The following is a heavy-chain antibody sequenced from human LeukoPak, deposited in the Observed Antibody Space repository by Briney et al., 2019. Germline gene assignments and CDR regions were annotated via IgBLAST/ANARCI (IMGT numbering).Heavy chain of an antibody. CDR2: IYYSGST. J-gene: IGHJ4*02. CDR3: AGRYSYGSDY. Sequence: SETLSLACTVSGYSISSSYYWGWIRQPPGKGLEWIGSIYYSGSTYYNPSLKSRVTISVDTSKNQFSLKLSSVTAADTAVYYCAGRYSYGSDYWGQGTLVTVSS. V-gene: IGHV4-39*01. CDR1: GYSISSSYY. D-gene: IGHD5-18*01.